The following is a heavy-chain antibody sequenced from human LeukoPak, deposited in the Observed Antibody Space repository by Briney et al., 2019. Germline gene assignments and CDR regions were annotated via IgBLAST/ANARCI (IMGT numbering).Heavy chain of an antibody. CDR3: ARDPRYGSGSYYIDY. Sequence: ASVKVSCKASGYTFTGYYMHWGRQAPGQGLEWMGRINPNSGGTNYAQKFQGRVTMTRDTSISTAYMELSRLRSDDTAVYCCARDPRYGSGSYYIDYWGQGTLVTVSS. CDR1: GYTFTGYY. J-gene: IGHJ4*02. V-gene: IGHV1-2*06. D-gene: IGHD3-10*01. CDR2: INPNSGGT.